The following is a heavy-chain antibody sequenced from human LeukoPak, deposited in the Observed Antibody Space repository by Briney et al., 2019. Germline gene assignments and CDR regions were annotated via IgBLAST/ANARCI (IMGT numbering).Heavy chain of an antibody. CDR1: GFTFSTYE. J-gene: IGHJ6*04. CDR2: ISSSGSTI. D-gene: IGHD3-10*02. Sequence: GRSLRLSCAASGFTFSTYEISWVRQAPGKGLEWVSYISSSGSTIYYADSVKGRFTISRDNAKNSLYLQMNSLRAEDTAVYYCAELGITMIGGVWGKGTTVTISS. V-gene: IGHV3-48*03. CDR3: AELGITMIGGV.